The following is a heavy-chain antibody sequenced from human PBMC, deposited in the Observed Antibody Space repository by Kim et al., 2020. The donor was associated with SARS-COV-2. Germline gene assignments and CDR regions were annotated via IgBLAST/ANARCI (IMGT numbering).Heavy chain of an antibody. CDR3: TCFSSGYYLDY. D-gene: IGHD3-22*01. CDR1: GFTFSNAW. CDR2: IKSKTDGGTT. Sequence: GGSLRLSCAASGFTFSNAWMSWVRQAPGKGLEWAGRIKSKTDGGTTDYAAPVKGRFTISRDDSKNTLYLQMNSLKTGDTAVYYCTCFSSGYYLDYWGQGTLVTVSS. V-gene: IGHV3-15*01. J-gene: IGHJ4*02.